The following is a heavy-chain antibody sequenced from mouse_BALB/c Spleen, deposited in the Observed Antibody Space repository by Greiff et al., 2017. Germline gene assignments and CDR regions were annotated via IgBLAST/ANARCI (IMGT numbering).Heavy chain of an antibody. CDR1: GFTFSDYY. V-gene: IGHV5-4*02. J-gene: IGHJ3*01. Sequence: DVMLVESGGGLVKPGGSLKLSCAASGFTFSDYYMYWVRQTPEKRLEWVATISDGGSYTYYPDSVKGRFTISRDNAKNNLYLQMSSLKSEDTAMYYCARDYDGGFAYWGQGTLVTVSA. D-gene: IGHD2-12*01. CDR2: ISDGGSYT. CDR3: ARDYDGGFAY.